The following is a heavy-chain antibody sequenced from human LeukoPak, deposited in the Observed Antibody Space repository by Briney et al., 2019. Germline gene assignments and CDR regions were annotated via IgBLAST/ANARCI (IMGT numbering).Heavy chain of an antibody. V-gene: IGHV3-33*01. D-gene: IGHD6-19*01. Sequence: PGRSLRLSCAASGFTFSSYGMHWVRQAPGKGLEWVAVIWYDGSNKYYADSVKGRFTISRDNSKNTLYLQMNSLRAEDTAVYYCAREVWVSGPEDYWGQGTLVTVSS. J-gene: IGHJ4*02. CDR2: IWYDGSNK. CDR3: AREVWVSGPEDY. CDR1: GFTFSSYG.